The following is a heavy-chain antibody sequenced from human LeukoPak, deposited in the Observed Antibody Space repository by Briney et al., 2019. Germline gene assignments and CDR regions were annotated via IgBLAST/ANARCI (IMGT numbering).Heavy chain of an antibody. CDR2: IYYSGST. CDR3: ARKQSSGYYLNWFDP. J-gene: IGHJ5*02. Sequence: SQTLSLTCTLSGGSISSGDYYWSWIRQPPGKGLEWIGYIYYSGSTHYNPSLKSRVTISVDTSKNQFSLKLSSVTAADTAVYYGARKQSSGYYLNWFDPWGQGTLVTVSS. V-gene: IGHV4-30-4*01. D-gene: IGHD3-22*01. CDR1: GGSISSGDYY.